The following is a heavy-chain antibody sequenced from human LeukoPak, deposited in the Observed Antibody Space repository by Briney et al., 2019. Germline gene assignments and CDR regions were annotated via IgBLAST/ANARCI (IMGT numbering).Heavy chain of an antibody. Sequence: SETLSLTCTVSGGSISSSSYYWGWIRQPPGKGLEWIGSIYYSGSTYYNPSLKSRVTISVDTSKNQFSLKLSSVTAADTAVYYCAITIFGWRYYFEYWVKGTLVTVSS. D-gene: IGHD3-3*01. CDR1: GGSISSSSYY. V-gene: IGHV4-39*01. CDR3: AITIFGWRYYFEY. J-gene: IGHJ4*02. CDR2: IYYSGST.